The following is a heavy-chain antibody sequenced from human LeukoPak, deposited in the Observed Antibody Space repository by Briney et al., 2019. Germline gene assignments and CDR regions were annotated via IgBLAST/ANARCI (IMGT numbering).Heavy chain of an antibody. D-gene: IGHD6-13*01. CDR2: IRYDGSNK. CDR3: ATAPGIAAAGIDY. V-gene: IGHV3-30*02. CDR1: GFTSSSYG. J-gene: IGHJ4*02. Sequence: GGYLRLSCAASGFTSSSYGMHWVPQAPGKGLEWVAFIRYDGSNKYYADSVKGRFTIYRDNSKNTLYLQMNSLRAEDTAVYYCATAPGIAAAGIDYWGQGTLVTVSS.